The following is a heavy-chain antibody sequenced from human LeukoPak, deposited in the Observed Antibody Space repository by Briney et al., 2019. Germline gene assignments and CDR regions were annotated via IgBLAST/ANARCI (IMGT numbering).Heavy chain of an antibody. Sequence: ASVKVSCKASGYTFTSYAMNWVRQAPGQGLEWMGWINTNTGSPTYAQGFTGRFVFSLDTSVSTAYLQISSLKAEDTAVYYCARFFNPPYCSSTSCYGVDYWGQGTLVTVSS. D-gene: IGHD2-2*01. CDR1: GYTFTSYA. V-gene: IGHV7-4-1*02. CDR2: INTNTGSP. J-gene: IGHJ4*02. CDR3: ARFFNPPYCSSTSCYGVDY.